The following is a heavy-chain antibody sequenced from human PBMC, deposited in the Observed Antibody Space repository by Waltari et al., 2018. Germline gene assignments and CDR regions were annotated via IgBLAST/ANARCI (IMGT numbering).Heavy chain of an antibody. V-gene: IGHV5-51*01. Sequence: EVQLVQSGVEVKKPGESLKISCLGSGYKFSSYWIAWVRQVPGKGLARVGIIYPGDSETRYSPSFQGQVTMSVDKSATTAYLQWTNMKASDTAMYYCARQSRSSDWYDYWGQGTLITVSS. CDR2: IYPGDSET. J-gene: IGHJ4*02. CDR3: ARQSRSSDWYDY. D-gene: IGHD3-9*01. CDR1: GYKFSSYW.